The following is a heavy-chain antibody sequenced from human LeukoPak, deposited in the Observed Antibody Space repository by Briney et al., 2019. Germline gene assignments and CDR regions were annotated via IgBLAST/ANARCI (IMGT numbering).Heavy chain of an antibody. CDR1: GFSLSTSGVG. D-gene: IGHD6-19*01. CDR2: IYWDDDK. J-gene: IGHJ4*02. Sequence: ESGPTLVNPPQTLTLTCTFSGFSLSTSGVGVGWIRQPPGKALEWLALIYWDDDKRYSPSLKSRLTITKDTSKNQVVLTMTNMDPVDTATYYCAHRMRTTVAGTVAFDYWGQGTLVTVSS. V-gene: IGHV2-5*02. CDR3: AHRMRTTVAGTVAFDY.